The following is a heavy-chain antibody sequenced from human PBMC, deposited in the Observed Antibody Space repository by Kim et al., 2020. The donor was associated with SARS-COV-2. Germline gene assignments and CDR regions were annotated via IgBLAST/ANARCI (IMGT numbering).Heavy chain of an antibody. Sequence: DSVKGRFTISRDNSKNTLYLQMNSLRAEDTAVYYCAKEVTKYQLLFPNDYWGQGTLVTVSS. V-gene: IGHV3-30*02. D-gene: IGHD2-2*01. CDR3: AKEVTKYQLLFPNDY. J-gene: IGHJ4*02.